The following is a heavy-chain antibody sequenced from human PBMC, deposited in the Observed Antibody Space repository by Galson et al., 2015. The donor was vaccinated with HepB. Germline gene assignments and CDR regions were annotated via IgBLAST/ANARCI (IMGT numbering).Heavy chain of an antibody. J-gene: IGHJ6*02. CDR3: ARNPCSGGSCYSESRYYYYYGMDV. Sequence: SLRLSCAASGFTFDDYGMSWVRQAPGKGLEWVSGINWNGGSTGYADSVKGRFTISRDNAKNSLYLQMNSLRAEDTALYHCARNPCSGGSCYSESRYYYYYGMDVWGQGTTVTVSS. CDR2: INWNGGST. D-gene: IGHD2-15*01. CDR1: GFTFDDYG. V-gene: IGHV3-20*01.